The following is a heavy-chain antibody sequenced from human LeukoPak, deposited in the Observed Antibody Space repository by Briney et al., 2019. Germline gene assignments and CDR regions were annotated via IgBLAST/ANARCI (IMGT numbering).Heavy chain of an antibody. V-gene: IGHV1-18*01. J-gene: IGHJ4*02. CDR2: VSAHNANT. D-gene: IGHD3-22*01. Sequence: ASVKVSCKASGYTFTNYGITWVRQAPGQGLEWMGWVSAHNANTTYALKFQGRVTRTTDASTSTAYMELRSLRSDDTAVYFCARDYYDSSGRLDYWGQGTLVIVSS. CDR3: ARDYYDSSGRLDY. CDR1: GYTFTNYG.